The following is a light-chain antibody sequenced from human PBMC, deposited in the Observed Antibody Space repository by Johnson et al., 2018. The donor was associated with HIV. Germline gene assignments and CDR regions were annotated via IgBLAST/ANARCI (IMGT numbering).Light chain of an antibody. J-gene: IGLJ1*01. V-gene: IGLV1-51*02. CDR3: GTWDTSLSAGGV. CDR2: KNN. Sequence: QSVLTQPPSVSAAPGQKVTISCSGSYSNIGNNYVSWYQQLPGTAPKLLIYKNNELPSGIPDRFSGSKSGTSATLGITGLQTGDEADYYCGTWDTSLSAGGVFGTGTKVTVL. CDR1: YSNIGNNY.